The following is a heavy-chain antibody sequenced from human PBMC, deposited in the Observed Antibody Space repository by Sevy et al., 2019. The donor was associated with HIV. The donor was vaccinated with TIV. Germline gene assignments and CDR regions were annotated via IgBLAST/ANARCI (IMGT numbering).Heavy chain of an antibody. V-gene: IGHV4-39*01. D-gene: IGHD2-21*02. CDR2: IYYGGTS. CDR3: ARGGGNSEWGYYFDF. Sequence: SETLSLTCTVSGGSISSGTYYWGWIRQPPGKGLEWIGNIYYGGTSYYNPSLKSRVTISVATSKNQFSLNLRFVTAADTAVFYCARGGGNSEWGYYFDFWGQGTLVTVSS. J-gene: IGHJ4*02. CDR1: GGSISSGTYY.